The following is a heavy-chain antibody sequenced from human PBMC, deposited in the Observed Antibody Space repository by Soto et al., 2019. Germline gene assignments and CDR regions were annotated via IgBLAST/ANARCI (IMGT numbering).Heavy chain of an antibody. CDR1: GYTFTSYG. V-gene: IGHV1-18*01. CDR2: ISVYNGNT. CDR3: ARVSITMRDLGAFDI. Sequence: QVQLVQSGAEVKKPGASVKVSCKASGYTFTSYGISWVRQAPGQGHEWMGWISVYNGNTNYAQKLQRRVPMTTDTSTSTAYMGLKRLRHYATAVYYCARVSITMRDLGAFDIWGQGTMVTVSS. D-gene: IGHD3-3*01. J-gene: IGHJ3*02.